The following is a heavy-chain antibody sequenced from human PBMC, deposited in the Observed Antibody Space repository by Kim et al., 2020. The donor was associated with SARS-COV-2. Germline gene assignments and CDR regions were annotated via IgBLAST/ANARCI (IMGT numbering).Heavy chain of an antibody. V-gene: IGHV4-30-2*01. D-gene: IGHD6-6*01. CDR3: ARAEVAARFGMDV. Sequence: NPPLKRRVIISIDRSKNQFSLKVSSVTAADPAVYFCARAEVAARFGMDVWGQGTTATVSS. J-gene: IGHJ6*02.